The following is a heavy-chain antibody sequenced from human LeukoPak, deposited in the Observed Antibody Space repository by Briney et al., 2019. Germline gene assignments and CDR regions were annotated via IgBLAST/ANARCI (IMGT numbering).Heavy chain of an antibody. V-gene: IGHV3-48*01. CDR2: ISSSSSTI. CDR1: GFTFSSYS. CDR3: ARTVSGFDAFDI. D-gene: IGHD3-22*01. J-gene: IGHJ3*02. Sequence: GGSLTLSCAASGFTFSSYSMSWVRQAPGKGLEGVSYISSSSSTIYYADSVKGRFTISRDNAKNSLYLHMNSLRAEDTAVYYCARTVSGFDAFDIWGQGTMVTVSS.